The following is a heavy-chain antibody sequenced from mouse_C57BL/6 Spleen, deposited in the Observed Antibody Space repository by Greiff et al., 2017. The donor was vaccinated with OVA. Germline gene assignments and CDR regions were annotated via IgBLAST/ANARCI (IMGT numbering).Heavy chain of an antibody. CDR3: ARSLWPGAMDY. J-gene: IGHJ4*01. D-gene: IGHD1-1*01. CDR1: GYSFTDYN. CDR2: INPNYGTT. Sequence: EVKVVESGPELVKPGASVKISCKASGYSFTDYNMNWVKQSNGKSLEWIGVINPNYGTTSYNQKFKGKATLTVDQSSSTAYMQLNSLTSEDSAVYYCARSLWPGAMDYWGQGTSVTVSS. V-gene: IGHV1-39*01.